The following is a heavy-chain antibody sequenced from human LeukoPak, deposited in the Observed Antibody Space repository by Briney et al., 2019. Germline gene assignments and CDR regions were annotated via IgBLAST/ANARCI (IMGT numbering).Heavy chain of an antibody. CDR1: GGSISSGGYY. CDR3: ARITSSSWDVFFGY. CDR2: IYHSGST. D-gene: IGHD6-13*01. Sequence: SETLSLTCTVSGGSISSGGYYWSWIRQPPGKGLEWIGYIYHSGSTYYNPSLKSRVTISVDRSKNQFSLKLSSVTAADTAVYYCARITSSSWDVFFGYWGQGTLVTVSS. J-gene: IGHJ4*02. V-gene: IGHV4-30-2*01.